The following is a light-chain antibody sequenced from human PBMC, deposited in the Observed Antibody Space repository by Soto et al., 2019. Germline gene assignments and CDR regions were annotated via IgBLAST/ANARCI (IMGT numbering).Light chain of an antibody. V-gene: IGKV3-15*01. J-gene: IGKJ1*01. CDR1: QSVTNN. Sequence: EVVMTQSPATLSVSPGERATLSCRASQSVTNNLAWYHQRPGQAPRLLIYGVSTRATGTPARFSGSGSGTEFTLTISSVQSEDFAVYYCQQYNNWLRTFGQGTKVDIK. CDR2: GVS. CDR3: QQYNNWLRT.